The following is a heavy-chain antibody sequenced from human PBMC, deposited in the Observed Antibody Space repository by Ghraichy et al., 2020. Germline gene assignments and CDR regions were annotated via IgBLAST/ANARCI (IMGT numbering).Heavy chain of an antibody. Sequence: SETLSLTCTVSGGSISPYYWSWIRQPPGKGLEWIGYIYYSGITNYYPSLKSRVTISVDTSKSRFSLKLSSVTAADTAVYYCATNTVTTTSEFDYWGQGTLVTVSS. J-gene: IGHJ4*02. CDR1: GGSISPYY. CDR3: ATNTVTTTSEFDY. D-gene: IGHD4-17*01. V-gene: IGHV4-59*08. CDR2: IYYSGIT.